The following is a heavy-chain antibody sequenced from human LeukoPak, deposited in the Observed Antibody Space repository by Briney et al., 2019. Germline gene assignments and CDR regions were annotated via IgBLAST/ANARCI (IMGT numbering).Heavy chain of an antibody. Sequence: GGSLRLSCAASGFTFSNYTMHWVRQAPGKGLEWVTVISYDGNDEYYADSVKGRFTISRDKSKSTLYLQMNSLRAEGTGVYYCARGGDYNFWSGYSYGMDVWGQGTTVSVSS. J-gene: IGHJ6*02. CDR2: ISYDGNDE. D-gene: IGHD3-3*01. V-gene: IGHV3-30*04. CDR1: GFTFSNYT. CDR3: ARGGDYNFWSGYSYGMDV.